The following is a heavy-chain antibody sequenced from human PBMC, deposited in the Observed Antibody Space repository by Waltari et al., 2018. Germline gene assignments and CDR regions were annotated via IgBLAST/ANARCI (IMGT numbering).Heavy chain of an antibody. CDR2: GTTSVGT. CDR3: ARGSGWELLVFDY. D-gene: IGHD1-26*01. V-gene: IGHV4-4*07. Sequence: QVQLQESGPGLVKPSETLSLTCTVSGGSISSYYWSWIRQPAGKGLACVGRGTTSVGTNSNPPLKSRVTMSVDRSKNQFALKLSSVTAADTAVYYCARGSGWELLVFDYWGQGTLVTVSS. J-gene: IGHJ4*02. CDR1: GGSISSYY.